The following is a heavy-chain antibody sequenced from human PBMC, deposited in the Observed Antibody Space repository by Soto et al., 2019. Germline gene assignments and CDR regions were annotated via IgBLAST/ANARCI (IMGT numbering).Heavy chain of an antibody. Sequence: QVQLRESGPGLVKPSQTLSLTCTVPGDSISSGDYYWSWIRQPPGKGLEWIGCIYYSGNTYYNPSPKRRFSISVDTSKNQFSLQLSSVTVAETAVYYCAREFKRDSSPPGPLEDWGLGTLVTVSS. CDR1: GDSISSGDYY. CDR2: IYYSGNT. J-gene: IGHJ4*02. CDR3: AREFKRDSSPPGPLED. D-gene: IGHD6-13*01. V-gene: IGHV4-30-4*01.